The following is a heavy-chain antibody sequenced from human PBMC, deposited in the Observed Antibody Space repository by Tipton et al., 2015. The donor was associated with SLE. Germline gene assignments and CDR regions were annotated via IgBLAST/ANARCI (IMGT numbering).Heavy chain of an antibody. CDR2: VYSAGAT. CDR1: EFTVSTNY. Sequence: SLRLSCVASEFTVSTNYMSWVRQAPGKGLEWVALVYSAGATYYADSVKGRFVISRDHSQNTLYLQMNSLRAEDTAVYFCARHRVGLTGWFDPWGQGTLVTVSS. J-gene: IGHJ5*02. D-gene: IGHD1-26*01. CDR3: ARHRVGLTGWFDP. V-gene: IGHV3-66*04.